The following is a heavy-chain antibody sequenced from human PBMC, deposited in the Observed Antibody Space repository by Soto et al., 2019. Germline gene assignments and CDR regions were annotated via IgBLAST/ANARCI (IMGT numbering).Heavy chain of an antibody. J-gene: IGHJ4*02. V-gene: IGHV1-2*04. CDR2: INPNSGGT. D-gene: IGHD2-15*01. CDR1: GYTFTGYY. Sequence: QVQLVQSGAEVKKPGASVKVSCKASGYTFTGYYMHWVRQAPGQGVEWMGWINPNSGGTNYAQKFQGWVTMTRDTSISTADMELSRLRSDDTAVYYCAPSPCSGGRCFALRWGQGTLVTVSS. CDR3: APSPCSGGRCFALR.